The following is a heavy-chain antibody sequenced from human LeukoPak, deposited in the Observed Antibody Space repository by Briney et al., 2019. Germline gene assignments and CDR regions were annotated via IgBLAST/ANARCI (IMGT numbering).Heavy chain of an antibody. CDR2: ISYDGSNK. J-gene: IGHJ4*02. V-gene: IGHV3-30*04. CDR3: ARDIDDSSGDAFDY. CDR1: GFTFSSYA. Sequence: GGSLRLSCAASGFTFSSYAMHWVRQAPGKGLEWVAVISYDGSNKYYADSVKGRFTISRDNSKNTLYLQMNSLRAEDTAVYYCARDIDDSSGDAFDYWGQGTLVTVSS. D-gene: IGHD3-22*01.